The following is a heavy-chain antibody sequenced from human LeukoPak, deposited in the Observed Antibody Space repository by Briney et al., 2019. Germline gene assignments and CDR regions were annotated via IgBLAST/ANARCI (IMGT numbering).Heavy chain of an antibody. J-gene: IGHJ5*02. D-gene: IGHD6-6*01. CDR2: INHSGST. V-gene: IGHV4-34*01. CDR1: GGSFSGYY. Sequence: SETLSLTCAVYGGSFSGYYWSWISRPPGKGLEWIGEINHSGSTNYNPSLKSRVTISVDTSKNQFSLKLSSVTAADTAVYYCARVRIAAKPLYNWFDPWGQRTLVTVSS. CDR3: ARVRIAAKPLYNWFDP.